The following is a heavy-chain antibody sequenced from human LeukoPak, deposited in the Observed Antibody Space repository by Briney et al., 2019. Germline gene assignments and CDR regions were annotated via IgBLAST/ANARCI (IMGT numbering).Heavy chain of an antibody. Sequence: GGSLRLSCAASGFTFSSYGMHWVRQAPGKGLEWVAFIRYDGSNKYYADSAKGRFTISRDNSKNTLYLQMNSLRAEDTAVYYCAKDRGRWLRNFDYWGQGTLVTVSS. CDR3: AKDRGRWLRNFDY. J-gene: IGHJ4*02. D-gene: IGHD5-12*01. CDR1: GFTFSSYG. V-gene: IGHV3-30*02. CDR2: IRYDGSNK.